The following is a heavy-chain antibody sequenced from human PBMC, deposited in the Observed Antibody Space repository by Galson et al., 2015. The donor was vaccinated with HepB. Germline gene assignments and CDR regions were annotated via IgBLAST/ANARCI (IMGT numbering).Heavy chain of an antibody. CDR1: GFTFSSYA. J-gene: IGHJ4*02. D-gene: IGHD3-9*01. Sequence: SLRLSCAASGFTFSSYAMHWVRQAPGKGLEWVAVISYDGSNKYYADSVKGRFTISRDNSKNTLYLQMNSLRAEDTAVYYCAPGAFYYDILTVGSPLDYWGQGTLVTVSS. V-gene: IGHV3-30*04. CDR3: APGAFYYDILTVGSPLDY. CDR2: ISYDGSNK.